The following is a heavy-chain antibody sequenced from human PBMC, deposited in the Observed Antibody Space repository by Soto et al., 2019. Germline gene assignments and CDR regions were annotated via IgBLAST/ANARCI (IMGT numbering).Heavy chain of an antibody. Sequence: ASVKVSCKVSGYTLTELSMHWVRQAPGKGLEWMGGLDPEDGETIYAQKFQGRVTMTEDTSTDTAYMELSSLRSEDTAVYYCATDLMVVDAFDIWGQGTMVTVSS. CDR1: GYTLTELS. CDR2: LDPEDGET. J-gene: IGHJ3*02. D-gene: IGHD2-8*01. V-gene: IGHV1-24*01. CDR3: ATDLMVVDAFDI.